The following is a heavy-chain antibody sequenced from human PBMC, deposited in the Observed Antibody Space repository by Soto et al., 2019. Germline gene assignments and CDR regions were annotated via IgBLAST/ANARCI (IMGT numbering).Heavy chain of an antibody. D-gene: IGHD3-16*01. Sequence: ASVKVSCKASGYTFTGYYMHWVRQAPGQGLEWMGWINPNTGGTKYAQKFQGRVTMTRDTSISTAYMELGRLRSDDTALYYCATDYDASYNWFDPWGPGTLVTVS. CDR3: ATDYDASYNWFDP. J-gene: IGHJ5*02. V-gene: IGHV1-2*02. CDR2: INPNTGGT. CDR1: GYTFTGYY.